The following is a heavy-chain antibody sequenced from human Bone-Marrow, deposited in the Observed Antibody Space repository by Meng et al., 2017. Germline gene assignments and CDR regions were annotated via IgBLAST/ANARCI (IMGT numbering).Heavy chain of an antibody. CDR1: GGSINSAGYY. V-gene: IGHV4-31*01. Sequence: VQLQEPGQGLVKPAQSRSLTCSVSGGSINSAGYYWSWIRQHPGKGLEWIGYIYYTENTYYNPSLKSPMTISLDKSKNQFSLKLNSVTVADTAVYYCARGRASCSSGGCSLGWFDPWGQGTLVTVSS. CDR3: ARGRASCSSGGCSLGWFDP. CDR2: IYYTENT. J-gene: IGHJ5*02. D-gene: IGHD2-15*01.